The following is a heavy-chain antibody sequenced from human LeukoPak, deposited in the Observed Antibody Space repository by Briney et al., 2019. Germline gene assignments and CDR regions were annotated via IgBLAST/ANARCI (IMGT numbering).Heavy chain of an antibody. V-gene: IGHV3-9*01. J-gene: IGHJ6*03. CDR1: GFSLGDYA. CDR3: AKGKSIASLWYMDV. Sequence: PGRSLRLSCEASGFSLGDYAMHWVRQIPGKGLGWVSGITWDSGTIDYAGSVRGRFTISRDNAKNSLYLQMNTLRPEDTAIYYCAKGKSIASLWYMDVWGKGTTVTVSS. CDR2: ITWDSGTI. D-gene: IGHD2-2*01.